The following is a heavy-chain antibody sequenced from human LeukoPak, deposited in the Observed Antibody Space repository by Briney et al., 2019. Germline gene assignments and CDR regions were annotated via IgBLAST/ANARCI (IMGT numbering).Heavy chain of an antibody. CDR2: INPNSGGT. CDR3: AREMNRNGSGWYLGY. Sequence: ASVKVSCKSSGYTFTGYYMHWVRQAPGQGLEWMGWINPNSGGTNYAQKSQGRVTMTRDTSISTDYMELSRLRSDDTAVYYCAREMNRNGSGWYLGYWGQGTLVTVSS. CDR1: GYTFTGYY. D-gene: IGHD6-19*01. V-gene: IGHV1-2*02. J-gene: IGHJ4*02.